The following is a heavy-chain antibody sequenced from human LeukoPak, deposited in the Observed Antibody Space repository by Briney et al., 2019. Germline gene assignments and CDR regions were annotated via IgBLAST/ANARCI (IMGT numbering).Heavy chain of an antibody. CDR3: ARDRPYFDY. CDR1: GFTFGSSA. J-gene: IGHJ4*02. Sequence: GGSLRLSCTASGFTFGSSAMSWVRQAPGKGLEWVSAVSNSGGSTFYADSVMGRFTISRDNSRNTLYLQMNSLRAEDTAVYYCARDRPYFDYWGQGTLVTVSS. CDR2: VSNSGGST. V-gene: IGHV3-23*01.